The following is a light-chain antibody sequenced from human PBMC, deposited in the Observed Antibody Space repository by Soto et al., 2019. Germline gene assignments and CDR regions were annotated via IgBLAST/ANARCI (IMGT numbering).Light chain of an antibody. CDR2: EGT. J-gene: IGLJ3*02. CDR1: STDVGSYNL. Sequence: QSALTQPASVSGSPGQSITISCIGTSTDVGSYNLFSWYQQHPGKAPKLIIYEGTKRPAGVSNRFSGSKSGNTASLTVSGLQAEDEADYFCCSYAYTFSGFGGGTKLTVL. V-gene: IGLV2-23*01. CDR3: CSYAYTFSG.